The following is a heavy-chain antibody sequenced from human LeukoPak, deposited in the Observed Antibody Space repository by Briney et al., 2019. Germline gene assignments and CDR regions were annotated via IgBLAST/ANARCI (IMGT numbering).Heavy chain of an antibody. D-gene: IGHD6-13*01. CDR3: ARASSWSLYGMDV. J-gene: IGHJ6*02. CDR2: IYYSGST. CDR1: GGSISSYY. V-gene: IGHV4-59*12. Sequence: PSETLSLTCTVSGGSISSYYWSWIRQPPGKGLEWIGYIYYSGSTYYNPSLKSRVTISVDKSKNQFSLKLSSVTAADTAVYYCARASSWSLYGMDVWGQGTTVTVSS.